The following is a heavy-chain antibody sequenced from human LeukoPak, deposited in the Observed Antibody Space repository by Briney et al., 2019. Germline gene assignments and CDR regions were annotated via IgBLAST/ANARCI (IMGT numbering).Heavy chain of an antibody. V-gene: IGHV3-23*01. J-gene: IGHJ6*03. CDR2: ISGSGGST. Sequence: GSLRLSCAASGFTFSSYGMSWVRQAPGKGLEWVSAISGSGGSTYYADSVKGRFTISRDNSKNTLYLQMNSLRAEDTAVYYCAKDRSVRGVYYYYMDVWGKGTTVTISS. CDR1: GFTFSSYG. CDR3: AKDRSVRGVYYYYMDV. D-gene: IGHD3-10*01.